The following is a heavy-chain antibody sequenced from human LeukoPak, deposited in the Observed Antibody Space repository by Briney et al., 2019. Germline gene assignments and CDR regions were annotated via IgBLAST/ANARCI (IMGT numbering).Heavy chain of an antibody. CDR3: ARDKKTGESSEIDY. V-gene: IGHV3-74*01. J-gene: IGHJ4*02. Sequence: GGSLRLSCAASGFTFSNYWVHWVRQAPGKGLVGVSLINGDGSTTNYADSVKGRFTVSRDNAKNTLNLQMNSLGAEDTAVYYCARDKKTGESSEIDYWGQGTLVTVSS. CDR2: INGDGSTT. CDR1: GFTFSNYW. D-gene: IGHD7-27*01.